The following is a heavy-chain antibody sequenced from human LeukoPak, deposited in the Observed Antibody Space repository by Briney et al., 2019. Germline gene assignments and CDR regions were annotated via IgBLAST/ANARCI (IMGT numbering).Heavy chain of an antibody. CDR1: GFNFRDHW. V-gene: IGHV3-7*03. D-gene: IGHD6-19*01. CDR3: VKNNGWFHLAQ. CDR2: IKTDGSET. Sequence: SGGSLRLSCAASGFNFRDHWMDWVRQAPGKGLEWVGHIKTDGSETYYLDSLRGRSSISRDNTNNALYLQMNSLRVEDTAVYYCVKNNGWFHLAQWGQGTLVTVSS. J-gene: IGHJ4*02.